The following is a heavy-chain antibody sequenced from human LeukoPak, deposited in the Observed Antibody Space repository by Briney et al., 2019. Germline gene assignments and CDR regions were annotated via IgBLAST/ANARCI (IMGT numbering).Heavy chain of an antibody. J-gene: IGHJ4*02. CDR1: GFTFDNYA. V-gene: IGHV3-23*01. CDR3: ARSLFLGKFDY. D-gene: IGHD3-16*01. CDR2: ISDSGDSR. Sequence: GGSLRLSCAASGFTFDNYAMSWVRQAPGKGLEWVSGISDSGDSRDYADSVKGRFTISRDNSKNTLYLQMNSLRAEDTAVYYCARSLFLGKFDYWGQGTLVTVSS.